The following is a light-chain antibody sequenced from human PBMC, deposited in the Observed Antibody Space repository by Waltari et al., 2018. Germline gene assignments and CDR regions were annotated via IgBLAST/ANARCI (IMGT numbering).Light chain of an antibody. Sequence: SYVLTQPPSVSVAPGQTASVTCTGSNIRRKRVHGYQQRPGQAPVLVVSDDSDRPSGIPDRFSGSKSGHTATLSISGVEAGDEADFYCQVRGGADDFWVFGGGTRLTVL. V-gene: IGLV3-21*02. J-gene: IGLJ3*02. CDR1: NIRRKR. CDR2: DDS. CDR3: QVRGGADDFWV.